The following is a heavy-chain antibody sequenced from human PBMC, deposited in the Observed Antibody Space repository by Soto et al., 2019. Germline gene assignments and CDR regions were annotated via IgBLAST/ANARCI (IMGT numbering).Heavy chain of an antibody. D-gene: IGHD2-2*01. CDR1: GYIFSTYG. V-gene: IGHV1-18*01. J-gene: IGHJ6*02. Sequence: QAQLVQSGAEVKKPGASVKVSCKASGYIFSTYGITWVRQAPGQGLEWMGWISGYNGNTDDGQKRQGRGSKTIDRSTSTAYMDLRSLRSDDTAVYYCARAEAYSTSWYAMDVWGQGTTVIVSS. CDR2: ISGYNGNT. CDR3: ARAEAYSTSWYAMDV.